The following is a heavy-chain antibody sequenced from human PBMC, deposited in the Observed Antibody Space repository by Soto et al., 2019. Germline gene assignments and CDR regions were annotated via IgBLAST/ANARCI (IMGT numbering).Heavy chain of an antibody. J-gene: IGHJ4*02. Sequence: GGSLRLSCAASGFTFSSYSMNWVRQAPGKGLEWVSYISSSSSTIYYADSVKGRFTISRDNAKNSLYLQMKSLRAEDTAVYYCARWGIAAGDYWGQGTLVTVSS. D-gene: IGHD6-13*01. CDR2: ISSSSSTI. CDR1: GFTFSSYS. V-gene: IGHV3-48*01. CDR3: ARWGIAAGDY.